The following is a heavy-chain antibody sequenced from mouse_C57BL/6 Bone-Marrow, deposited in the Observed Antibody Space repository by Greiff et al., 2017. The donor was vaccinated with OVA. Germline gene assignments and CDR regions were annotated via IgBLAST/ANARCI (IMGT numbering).Heavy chain of an antibody. V-gene: IGHV1-59*01. CDR2: IDPSDSYT. Sequence: VQLQQPGAELVRPGTSVKLSCKASGYTFTSYWMHWVKQRPGQGLEWIGVIDPSDSYTNYNQKFKGKAPLTVDTSSSTAYLQLSSLTSEDSAVYYCARSPDGYSDYWGQGTTLTVSS. D-gene: IGHD2-3*01. CDR3: ARSPDGYSDY. CDR1: GYTFTSYW. J-gene: IGHJ2*01.